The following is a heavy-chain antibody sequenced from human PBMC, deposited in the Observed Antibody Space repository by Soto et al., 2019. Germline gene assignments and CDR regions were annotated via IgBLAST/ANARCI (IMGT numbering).Heavy chain of an antibody. CDR1: GGSISSYY. Sequence: SETLSLTCTVSGGSISSYYWSWIRQPPGKGLEWIGYIYYSGSTNYNPSLKSRVTISVDTSKNQFSLKLSSVTAADTAVYYCARDVEGLHSSSSGAFDIWGQGTMVTVSS. V-gene: IGHV4-59*01. J-gene: IGHJ3*02. D-gene: IGHD6-6*01. CDR2: IYYSGST. CDR3: ARDVEGLHSSSSGAFDI.